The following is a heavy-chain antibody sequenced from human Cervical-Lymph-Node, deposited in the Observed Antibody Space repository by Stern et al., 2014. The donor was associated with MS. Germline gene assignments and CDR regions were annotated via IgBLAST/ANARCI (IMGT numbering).Heavy chain of an antibody. CDR1: GFHFRTYW. D-gene: IGHD2-2*01. CDR3: ARDLATDVLVVPAAPGAFDI. J-gene: IGHJ3*02. Sequence: EVQLVESGGGLVQPGGSLRLSCVASGFHFRTYWMSWVRLVPGKGLQWVANINQDGSEETYVESLKGLFTVSRDNDKSTLFLQMNSLRADDTAVYYCARDLATDVLVVPAAPGAFDIWGQGTGVAVSS. CDR2: INQDGSEE. V-gene: IGHV3-7*01.